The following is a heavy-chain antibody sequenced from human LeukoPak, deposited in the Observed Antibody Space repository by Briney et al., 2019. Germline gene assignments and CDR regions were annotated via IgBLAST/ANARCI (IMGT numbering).Heavy chain of an antibody. Sequence: SETLSLTCTVSGGSISSGGYYWSWIRQHPGKGLEWIGYIYYSGSTYYNPSLKSRVTISVDTSKNQFSLKLSSVTAADTAVYYCARLPRYYDSSGYYLPYYFDYWGQGTLVTVSP. D-gene: IGHD3-22*01. V-gene: IGHV4-31*03. CDR3: ARLPRYYDSSGYYLPYYFDY. CDR2: IYYSGST. J-gene: IGHJ4*02. CDR1: GGSISSGGYY.